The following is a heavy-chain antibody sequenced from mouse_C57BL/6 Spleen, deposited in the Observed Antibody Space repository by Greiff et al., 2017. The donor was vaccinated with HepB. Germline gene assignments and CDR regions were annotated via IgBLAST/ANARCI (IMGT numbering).Heavy chain of an antibody. CDR2: INPNNGGT. CDR3: AIDYGSNWYFDV. Sequence: EVQLQQSGPELVKPGASVKMSCKASGYTFTDYNMHWVKQSHGKSLEWIGYINPNNGGTSYNQKFKGKATLTVNKSSSTAYMELRSLTSEDSAVYYCAIDYGSNWYFDVWGTGTTVTVSS. J-gene: IGHJ1*03. CDR1: GYTFTDYN. D-gene: IGHD1-1*01. V-gene: IGHV1-22*01.